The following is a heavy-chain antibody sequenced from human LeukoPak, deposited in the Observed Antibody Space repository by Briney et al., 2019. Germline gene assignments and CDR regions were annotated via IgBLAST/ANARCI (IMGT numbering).Heavy chain of an antibody. J-gene: IGHJ5*02. CDR1: GGSVSNYY. V-gene: IGHV4-4*07. CDR2: IYTSGTT. CDR3: ARGSSDILTGHNWFDP. Sequence: SETLSLTCTVSGGSVSNYYWNWIRQPAGKGLEWIGHIYTSGTTNYNPALKSRVSMSVDTSKNQFSLKLTSVTVADTAVYYCARGSSDILTGHNWFDPWGQGILVTVSS. D-gene: IGHD3-9*01.